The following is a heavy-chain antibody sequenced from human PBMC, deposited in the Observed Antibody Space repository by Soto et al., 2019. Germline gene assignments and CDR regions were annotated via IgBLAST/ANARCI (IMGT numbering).Heavy chain of an antibody. Sequence: QLQLQESGSGLVKPSQTLSLTCAVSGGSISSGGYSWSWIRQPPGKGLEWLGYIYHSVSTYYNPALKRRVTISRDRSHNQFSLKLSSVPAADTAVYYCARGPPFGYWGQGTLVTVSS. CDR1: GGSISSGGYS. CDR2: IYHSVST. CDR3: ARGPPFGY. V-gene: IGHV4-30-2*01. J-gene: IGHJ4*02.